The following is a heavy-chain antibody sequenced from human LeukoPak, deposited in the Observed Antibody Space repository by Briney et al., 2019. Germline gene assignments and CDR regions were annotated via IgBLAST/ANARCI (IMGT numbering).Heavy chain of an antibody. CDR3: ARRGETAVVPAATFFDY. D-gene: IGHD2-2*01. CDR1: GYTYTSYY. J-gene: IGHJ4*02. CDR2: INPSGGST. Sequence: ASVKVSCKASGYTYTSYYMHWVRQPPGQGLEWMGIINPSGGSTSYAQKFQGRVTMTRDTSTSTVYMELSSLRSEDTAVYYCARRGETAVVPAATFFDYWGQGTLVTVSS. V-gene: IGHV1-46*01.